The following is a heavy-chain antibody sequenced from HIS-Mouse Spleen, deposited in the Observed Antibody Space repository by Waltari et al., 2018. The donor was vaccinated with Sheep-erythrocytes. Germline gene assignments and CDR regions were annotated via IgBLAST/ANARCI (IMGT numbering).Heavy chain of an antibody. CDR2: ISPRNSET. D-gene: IGHD5-12*01. J-gene: IGHJ4*02. CDR1: GYSFTSYW. V-gene: IGHV5-51*01. CDR3: ARLFYVDIVATTLFDY. Sequence: EVQLVQSGAEVKKPGESLKISCKGSGYSFTSYWIGWVRQMPGKGLEWMGIISPRNSETESGPSFQGQATISADKSSSTAYLQWSSLKASDTAMYYCARLFYVDIVATTLFDYWGQGTLVTVSS.